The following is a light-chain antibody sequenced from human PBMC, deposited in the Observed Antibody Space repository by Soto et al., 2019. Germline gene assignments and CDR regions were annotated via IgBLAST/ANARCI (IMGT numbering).Light chain of an antibody. V-gene: IGLV2-14*01. J-gene: IGLJ1*01. Sequence: LTQPASVSGSPGQSITISCTGTSSDVGGYNYVSWYQQHPGKAPKLMIYEVSNRPSGVSNRSSGSKSGNTASLTISGLQAEDEADYYCSSYTSSTFYVFGTGTKVTVL. CDR1: SSDVGGYNY. CDR3: SSYTSSTFYV. CDR2: EVS.